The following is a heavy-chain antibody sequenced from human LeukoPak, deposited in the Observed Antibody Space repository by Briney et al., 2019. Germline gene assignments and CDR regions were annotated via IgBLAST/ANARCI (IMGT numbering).Heavy chain of an antibody. V-gene: IGHV4-59*01. CDR2: IYYSGST. CDR3: ASSGHTSWVRFYYYYMDV. Sequence: SGTLSLTCTVAGGSISSYYWSWIRQPPGKGLEWIGYIYYSGSTNYNPSLKSRVTISVDTSKNQFSLKLSSATAADTAVYYCASSGHTSWVRFYYYYMDVWGKGTTVTVSS. J-gene: IGHJ6*03. D-gene: IGHD5-12*01. CDR1: GGSISSYY.